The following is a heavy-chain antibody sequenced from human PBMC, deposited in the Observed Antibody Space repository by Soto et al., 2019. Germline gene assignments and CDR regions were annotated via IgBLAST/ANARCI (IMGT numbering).Heavy chain of an antibody. V-gene: IGHV4-34*01. J-gene: IGHJ4*02. CDR2: INHSGST. CDR3: ARVVRIAAAGRALGY. D-gene: IGHD6-13*01. CDR1: GGSFSGYY. Sequence: PSETLSLTCAVYGGSFSGYYWSWIRQPPGKGLEWIGEINHSGSTNYNPSLKSRVAISVDTSKNRFSLKLSSVTAADTAVYYCARVVRIAAAGRALGYWGQGTLVTVSS.